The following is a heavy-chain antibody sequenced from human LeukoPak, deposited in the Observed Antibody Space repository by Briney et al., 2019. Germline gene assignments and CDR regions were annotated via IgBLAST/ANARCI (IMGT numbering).Heavy chain of an antibody. CDR2: INTDGSST. CDR3: ARGGVYSTSAVDY. V-gene: IGHV3-74*01. Sequence: GGSLRVSCAASGFTFSSYWMHWVRQAPGKGLLWVSRINTDGSSTTYADSVKGRFTISRDNAKNTLYLQMNRLRAEDTAVYCCARGGVYSTSAVDYWGQGTLVTVSS. J-gene: IGHJ4*02. CDR1: GFTFSSYW. D-gene: IGHD6-6*01.